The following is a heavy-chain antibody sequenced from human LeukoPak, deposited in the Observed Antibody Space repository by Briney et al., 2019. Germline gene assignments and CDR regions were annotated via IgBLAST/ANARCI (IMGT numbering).Heavy chain of an antibody. V-gene: IGHV3-66*01. D-gene: IGHD3-22*01. CDR3: AAHSSGYLGWFDP. CDR2: IYSGGST. CDR1: GFTFSRYW. Sequence: PRGSLRLSCAASGFTFSRYWMSWVRQAPGKGLEWVSLIYSGGSTYYADSVKGRFTISRDNSKNALYVQMNSLRAEDTAVYYCAAHSSGYLGWFDPWGQGTLVTVSS. J-gene: IGHJ5*02.